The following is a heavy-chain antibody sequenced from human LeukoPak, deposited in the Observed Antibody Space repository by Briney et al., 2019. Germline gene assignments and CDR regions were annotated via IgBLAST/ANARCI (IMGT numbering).Heavy chain of an antibody. Sequence: GGSLRLSCAASGFAFSSYTLNWVRQAPGKGLDWVSSIISSSTYIYYADSVKGRFTVSRDDAKNSLYLQMNSLRAEDTAMYYCARDWGGPYCSGGSCFSAYWGQGTLVTVSS. CDR1: GFAFSSYT. CDR3: ARDWGGPYCSGGSCFSAY. J-gene: IGHJ4*02. V-gene: IGHV3-21*01. D-gene: IGHD2-15*01. CDR2: IISSSTYI.